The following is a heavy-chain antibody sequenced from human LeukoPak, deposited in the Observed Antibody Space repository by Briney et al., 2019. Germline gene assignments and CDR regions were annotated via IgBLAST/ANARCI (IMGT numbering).Heavy chain of an antibody. CDR2: IKQDGSEK. CDR1: GFTFSSYW. D-gene: IGHD2-2*01. J-gene: IGHJ3*02. Sequence: GGSLRLSCTAPGFTFSSYWMSWVRQAPGKGLEWVANIKQDGSEKYYVDSVKGRFTISRDNAKNSLYLQMNSLRAEDTAVYYCARGPTKGNAFDIWGQGTMVTVSS. V-gene: IGHV3-7*01. CDR3: ARGPTKGNAFDI.